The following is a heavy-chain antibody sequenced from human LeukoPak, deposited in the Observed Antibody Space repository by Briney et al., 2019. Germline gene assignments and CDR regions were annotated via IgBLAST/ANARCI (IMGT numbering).Heavy chain of an antibody. D-gene: IGHD1-26*01. CDR1: GYTFTGYY. CDR3: AITPSGSYLDY. J-gene: IGHJ4*02. CDR2: INPNSGGT. V-gene: IGHV1-2*02. Sequence: AASVKVSCKASGYTFTGYYMHWVRQAPGQGLERMGWINPNSGGTNYAQKFQGRVTMTRDTSISTAYMELSRLRSDDTAVYYCAITPSGSYLDYWGQGTLVTVSS.